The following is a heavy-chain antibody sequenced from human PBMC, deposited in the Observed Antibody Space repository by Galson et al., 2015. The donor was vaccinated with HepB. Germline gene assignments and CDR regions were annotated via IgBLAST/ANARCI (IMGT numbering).Heavy chain of an antibody. J-gene: IGHJ4*02. Sequence: SVKVSCKASGGTFSSYAISWVRQAPGQGLEWMGGIIPIFGTANYAQKFQGRVTITADESTSTAYMELSSLRSEDTAVYYCARDTLPIAAAGKGYGGFTGFDYWGQGTLVTVSS. CDR3: ARDTLPIAAAGKGYGGFTGFDY. CDR1: GGTFSSYA. D-gene: IGHD6-13*01. V-gene: IGHV1-69*13. CDR2: IIPIFGTA.